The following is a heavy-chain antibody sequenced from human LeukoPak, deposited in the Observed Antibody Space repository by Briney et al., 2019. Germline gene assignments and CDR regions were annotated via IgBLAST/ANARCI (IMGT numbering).Heavy chain of an antibody. D-gene: IGHD3-9*01. CDR2: IYSGGST. CDR3: ALGLVTDY. J-gene: IGHJ4*02. V-gene: IGHV3-66*01. CDR1: GFTFSAYA. Sequence: QSGGSLRLSCTASGFTFSAYAMSWVRQAPGKGLEWVSVIYSGGSTYYADSVKGRFTISRDNSKNTLYLQMNSLRVEDTAVYYCALGLVTDYWGQGTLVTVSS.